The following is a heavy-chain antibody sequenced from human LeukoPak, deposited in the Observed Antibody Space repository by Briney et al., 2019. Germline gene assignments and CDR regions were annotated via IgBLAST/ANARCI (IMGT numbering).Heavy chain of an antibody. J-gene: IGHJ3*02. D-gene: IGHD6-19*01. CDR1: GFTFSSYS. CDR2: ISSSSSYI. CDR3: AREKLAVAGTSAFDI. V-gene: IGHV3-21*01. Sequence: GGSLRLSCAASGFTFSSYSMNWVRQAPGKGLEWVSSISSSSSYIYYADSVKGRFTISRDNAKNSLYLQMNSLRAEDTAVYYCAREKLAVAGTSAFDIWGQGTMVTVSS.